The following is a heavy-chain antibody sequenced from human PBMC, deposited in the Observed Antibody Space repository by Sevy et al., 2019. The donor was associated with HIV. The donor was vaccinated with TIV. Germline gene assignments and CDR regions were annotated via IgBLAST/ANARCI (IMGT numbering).Heavy chain of an antibody. V-gene: IGHV1-18*01. CDR1: GYTFTSYG. CDR3: ARDRAAMVVVTTIKVRDAFDI. D-gene: IGHD2-21*02. Sequence: ASVKVSCKASGYTFTSYGISWVRQAPGQGLEWMGWISAYKGNTNYAQKLQGRVTMTTDTSTRTAYMGLRNLSSDDTAVYYRARDRAAMVVVTTIKVRDAFDIWGQGTMVTVSS. CDR2: ISAYKGNT. J-gene: IGHJ3*02.